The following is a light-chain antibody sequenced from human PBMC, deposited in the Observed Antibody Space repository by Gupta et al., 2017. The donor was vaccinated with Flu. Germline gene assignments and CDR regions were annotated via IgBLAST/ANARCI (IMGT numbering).Light chain of an antibody. Sequence: QSALIHPASVFASPRQPITIPSTGTSSDVGGYKDVSWYQQHPGKAPKLMMYEVSNRPSGVSKRFSGSKSGNTATLTISRIEAEDEAEYYCKACKSRITQGVFGGGTKLTVL. CDR2: EVS. J-gene: IGLJ2*01. CDR1: SSDVGGYKD. CDR3: KACKSRITQGV. V-gene: IGLV2-14*01.